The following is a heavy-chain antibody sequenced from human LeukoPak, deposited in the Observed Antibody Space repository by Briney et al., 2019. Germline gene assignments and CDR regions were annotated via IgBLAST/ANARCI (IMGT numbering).Heavy chain of an antibody. CDR3: AREKMRRYSYGYAH. J-gene: IGHJ4*02. CDR2: INHSGST. V-gene: IGHV4-34*01. D-gene: IGHD5-18*01. CDR1: GGSFSGYY. Sequence: SETLSLTCAVYGGSFSGYYWSWIRQPPGKGLEWIGEINHSGSTNYNSSLKSRVTISVDTSKSQFSLKVSSVTAADTAVYYCAREKMRRYSYGYAHWGQGTLVTVSS.